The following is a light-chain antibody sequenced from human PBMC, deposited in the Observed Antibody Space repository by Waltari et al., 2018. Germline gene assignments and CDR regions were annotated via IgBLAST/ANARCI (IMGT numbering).Light chain of an antibody. J-gene: IGLJ1*01. V-gene: IGLV3-19*01. CDR1: ILRSHF. Sequence: SSEVTQDPSVSVALGQTVRITCQGDILRSHFASWYQQMPGQAPILVIYGQNARPSGTPDRFSGSASGDTASLTITGVQAEDEADYYCNCRDTSGNHYVFGPGTKVTVL. CDR2: GQN. CDR3: NCRDTSGNHYV.